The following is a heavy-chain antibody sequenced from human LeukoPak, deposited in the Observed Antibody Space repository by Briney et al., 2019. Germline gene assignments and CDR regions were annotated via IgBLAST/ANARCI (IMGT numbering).Heavy chain of an antibody. D-gene: IGHD3-3*01. Sequence: SETLSLTCTVPGGSISSYYWSWIRQPPGKGLEWIGYIYYSGSTNYNPSLKSRVTISVDTSKNQFSLKLSSVTAADTAVYYCARHGWSGSGPYYYGMDVWGQGTTATVSS. J-gene: IGHJ6*02. CDR2: IYYSGST. CDR3: ARHGWSGSGPYYYGMDV. CDR1: GGSISSYY. V-gene: IGHV4-59*08.